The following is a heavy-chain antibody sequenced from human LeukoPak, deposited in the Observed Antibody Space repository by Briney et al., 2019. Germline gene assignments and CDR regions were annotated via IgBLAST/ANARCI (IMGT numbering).Heavy chain of an antibody. D-gene: IGHD3-22*01. CDR1: GFTFSSYW. V-gene: IGHV3-7*01. J-gene: IGHJ4*02. Sequence: PGGSLRLSCAASGFTFSSYWMSWVRQTPGKGLELVANIKNDGSGKYYVDSVKGRFTISRDNAKNSLYLQMNSLRAEDTAVYYCARDRSNARYYYDSSGDFDHWGQGTRVTVSS. CDR3: ARDRSNARYYYDSSGDFDH. CDR2: IKNDGSGK.